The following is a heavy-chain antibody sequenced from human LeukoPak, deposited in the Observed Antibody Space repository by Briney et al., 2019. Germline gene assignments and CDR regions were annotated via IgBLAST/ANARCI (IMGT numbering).Heavy chain of an antibody. V-gene: IGHV3-11*04. CDR1: GFTFSDYY. Sequence: SGGSLRLSCAASGFTFSDYYMSWIRQAPGKGLEWVSYISSSGSTIYYADSVKGRFTISRDNAKNSLYLQMNSLRAEDTAVYYCAGERPDYYYYMDVWGKGTTVTVSS. D-gene: IGHD1-14*01. CDR3: AGERPDYYYYMDV. CDR2: ISSSGSTI. J-gene: IGHJ6*03.